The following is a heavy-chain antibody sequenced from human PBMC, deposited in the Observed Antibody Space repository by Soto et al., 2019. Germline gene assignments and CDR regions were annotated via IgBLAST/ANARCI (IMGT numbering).Heavy chain of an antibody. J-gene: IGHJ3*02. Sequence: EVQLVESGGGLVQPGGSLRLSCAASGFTFVSFWWSWFPQVPGKGLEWLATINQDVSAKYYVDSVKGRCTTSRDTAKNSWDLQMNSLRAEDTAVYYCARSRYCSSTSCYFVDAFDIWGQGTMVTVSS. CDR1: GFTFVSFW. CDR3: ARSRYCSSTSCYFVDAFDI. V-gene: IGHV3-7*01. D-gene: IGHD2-2*01. CDR2: INQDVSAK.